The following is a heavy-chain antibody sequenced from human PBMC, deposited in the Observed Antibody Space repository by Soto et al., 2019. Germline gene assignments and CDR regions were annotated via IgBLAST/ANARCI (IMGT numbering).Heavy chain of an antibody. Sequence: GASVKVSFKASGFTFTSSAVQWLRQARGQRLEWIGWIVVGGGNTNYAQKFQERATITRDMSTRTAYMELSSLRSEDTAVYYCAADPDYYYDSSGYYFTNPFDYWGQGTLVTVSS. J-gene: IGHJ4*02. D-gene: IGHD3-22*01. CDR1: GFTFTSSA. V-gene: IGHV1-58*01. CDR3: AADPDYYYDSSGYYFTNPFDY. CDR2: IVVGGGNT.